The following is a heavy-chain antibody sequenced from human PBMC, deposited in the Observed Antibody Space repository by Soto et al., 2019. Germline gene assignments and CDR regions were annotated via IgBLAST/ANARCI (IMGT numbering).Heavy chain of an antibody. CDR3: VRLVYDTRLNYMYFDF. J-gene: IGHJ4*02. D-gene: IGHD3-10*01. Sequence: SETLSLTCAVSGVSISSGNWWTWVRQTPQRGLEYIGEIFHDGTANYYPSFERRVALSVDTSKNQFSLKLTSVTAADTAIYFCVRLVYDTRLNYMYFDFWGQGALVTVSS. CDR1: GVSISSGNW. CDR2: IFHDGTA. V-gene: IGHV4-4*02.